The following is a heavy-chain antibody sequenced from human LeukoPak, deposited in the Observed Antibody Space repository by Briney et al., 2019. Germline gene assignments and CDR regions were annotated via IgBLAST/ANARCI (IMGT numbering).Heavy chain of an antibody. CDR2: ISYDGSNK. D-gene: IGHD5-18*01. V-gene: IGHV3-30*04. CDR3: ARDSGGYSYGGFDY. Sequence: GGSLRLSCAASGFTFSSYAMHWVRQAPGKGLEWVAVISYDGSNKYYADSVKGRFTISRDNSKNTLYLQMNSLRAEDTAVYYCARDSGGYSYGGFDYWGQGNLVTVSS. J-gene: IGHJ4*02. CDR1: GFTFSSYA.